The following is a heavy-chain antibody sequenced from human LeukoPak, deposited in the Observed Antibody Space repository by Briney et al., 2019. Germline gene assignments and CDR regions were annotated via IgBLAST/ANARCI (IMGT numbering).Heavy chain of an antibody. CDR1: GGSFSGYY. CDR3: ARGRQEVSMIVVVMTAVSYYLEV. J-gene: IGHJ6*03. V-gene: IGHV4-34*01. Sequence: SETLSLTCAVYGGSFSGYYWTWIRQSPGKGLEWIGEINPSGRTPYNPSLKSRLTISLDASKNQFSLNLRSLTAADTAVYYCARGRQEVSMIVVVMTAVSYYLEVWGKGTTVTVS. CDR2: INPSGRT. D-gene: IGHD3-22*01.